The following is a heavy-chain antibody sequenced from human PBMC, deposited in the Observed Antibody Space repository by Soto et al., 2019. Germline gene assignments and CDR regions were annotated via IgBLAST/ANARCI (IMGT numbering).Heavy chain of an antibody. D-gene: IGHD3-10*02. V-gene: IGHV1-18*01. J-gene: IGHJ5*02. CDR1: GYTFTSYG. CDR3: ASVLPAFTP. Sequence: QVQLVQSGAEVKKPGASVKVSCKASGYTFTSYGISWVRQAPGQGLEWMGWINAYNGNTNYGQKLQGIVTMTPDTTPSTAHTELTSLSSDDTAVYYCASVLPAFTPWGQGTLVTASS. CDR2: INAYNGNT.